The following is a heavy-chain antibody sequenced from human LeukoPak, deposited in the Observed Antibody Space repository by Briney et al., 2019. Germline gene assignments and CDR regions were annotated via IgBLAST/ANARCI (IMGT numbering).Heavy chain of an antibody. CDR3: AKVHPYYDSSGYPSYYFDY. Sequence: GGSLRLSCAASGFTLSSYGMHWVRQAPGKGLEWVAVISYDGSNKYYADSVKGRFTISRDNSKNTLYLQMNSLRAEDTAVYYCAKVHPYYDSSGYPSYYFDYWGQGTLVTVSS. V-gene: IGHV3-30*18. CDR2: ISYDGSNK. D-gene: IGHD3-22*01. CDR1: GFTLSSYG. J-gene: IGHJ4*02.